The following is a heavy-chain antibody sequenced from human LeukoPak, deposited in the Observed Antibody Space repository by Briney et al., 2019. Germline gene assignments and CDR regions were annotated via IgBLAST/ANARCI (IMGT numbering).Heavy chain of an antibody. V-gene: IGHV1-18*01. D-gene: IGHD3-22*01. CDR2: ISAYNGNT. Sequence: ASVKVSCKASGYTFTSYGISWVRQAPGQGLEWMGWISAYNGNTNYAQKLQGRVTMTTDTSTSTAYMELRSLRSEDTAVYYCARGYYDSSGYYQFDYWGQGTLVTVSS. CDR3: ARGYYDSSGYYQFDY. J-gene: IGHJ4*02. CDR1: GYTFTSYG.